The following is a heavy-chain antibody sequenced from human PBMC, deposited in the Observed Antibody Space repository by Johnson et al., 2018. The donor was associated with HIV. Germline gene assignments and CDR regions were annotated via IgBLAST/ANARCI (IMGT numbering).Heavy chain of an antibody. Sequence: QVQLVESGGGALQPGRSLRLSCAASGFTFSSYAMHWVRQAPGKGLEWVAVISYDGSNKYYADSVKGRFTISRDNSKNTLHLQMNSLRAEDTAVYYCAKGLIMIVFGGGLAHDAFDMWGQGTMVTVSS. CDR2: ISYDGSNK. CDR3: AKGLIMIVFGGGLAHDAFDM. J-gene: IGHJ3*02. CDR1: GFTFSSYA. D-gene: IGHD3-16*01. V-gene: IGHV3-30*04.